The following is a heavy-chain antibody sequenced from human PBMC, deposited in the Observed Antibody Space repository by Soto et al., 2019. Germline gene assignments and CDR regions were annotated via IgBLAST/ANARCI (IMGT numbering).Heavy chain of an antibody. D-gene: IGHD1-26*01. Sequence: QVQLVHSGDEVKKSGASLKVSCKASGYTFTGYYIHWVRQAPGQGLEWMGWINPKSGDTNYAQKLQGRVSMTRDTSITTAYMEVSMLKSDDTAVYYCARGSPRMGALPTYWGQGTLVTVSS. J-gene: IGHJ4*02. CDR3: ARGSPRMGALPTY. V-gene: IGHV1-2*02. CDR2: INPKSGDT. CDR1: GYTFTGYY.